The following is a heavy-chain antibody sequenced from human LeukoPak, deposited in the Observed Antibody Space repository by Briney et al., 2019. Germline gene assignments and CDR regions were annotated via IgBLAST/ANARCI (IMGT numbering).Heavy chain of an antibody. CDR1: GFAVSNNY. J-gene: IGHJ4*02. CDR2: IYKDGST. CDR3: AKDSGYDSSGYSYTMYYFDY. Sequence: GGSLRLSCAASGFAVSNNYMTWVRQAPGKGLEWVSVIYKDGSTYYADSVKGRFTISRDNSKNTLYLQMNSLRAEDTAVYYCAKDSGYDSSGYSYTMYYFDYWGQGTLVTVSS. D-gene: IGHD3-22*01. V-gene: IGHV3-53*01.